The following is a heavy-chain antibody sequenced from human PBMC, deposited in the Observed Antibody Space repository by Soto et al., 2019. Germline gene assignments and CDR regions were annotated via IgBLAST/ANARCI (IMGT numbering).Heavy chain of an antibody. V-gene: IGHV4-59*01. CDR1: GGSISSYY. D-gene: IGHD3-9*01. CDR3: ASRKRFDILTGYSPYYYYGMDV. CDR2: IYYSGST. J-gene: IGHJ6*02. Sequence: SETLSLTCTVSGGSISSYYWSWIRQPPGKGLEWIGYIYYSGSTNYNPSLKSRVTISVDTSKNQFSLKLSSVTAADTAVYYCASRKRFDILTGYSPYYYYGMDVWGQGTTVTVSS.